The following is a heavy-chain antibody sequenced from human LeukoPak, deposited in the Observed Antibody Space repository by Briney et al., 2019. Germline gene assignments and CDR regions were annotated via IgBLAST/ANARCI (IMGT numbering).Heavy chain of an antibody. D-gene: IGHD4-17*01. CDR1: GFTFSSYG. CDR3: AYGDYGSGAFDI. CDR2: ISYDGSNK. V-gene: IGHV3-30*03. J-gene: IGHJ3*02. Sequence: GRSLRLSCAASGFTFSSYGMHWVRQAPGKGLEWVAVISYDGSNKYYADSVKGRFTISRDNSKNTLYLQMNSLRAEATAVYYCAYGDYGSGAFDIWGQGTMVTVSS.